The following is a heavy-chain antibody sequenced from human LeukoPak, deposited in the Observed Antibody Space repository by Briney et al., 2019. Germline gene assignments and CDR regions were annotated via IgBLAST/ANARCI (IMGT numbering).Heavy chain of an antibody. Sequence: ASVTVSCKASGYTFTSYGISWVRQAPGQGLEWMGWISAYNGNTNYAQKLQGRVTMTTDTSTSTAYMELRSLRSDDTAVYYCARSAHCSGGSCYSSDYWGQGTLVTVSS. J-gene: IGHJ4*02. CDR3: ARSAHCSGGSCYSSDY. D-gene: IGHD2-15*01. V-gene: IGHV1-18*01. CDR2: ISAYNGNT. CDR1: GYTFTSYG.